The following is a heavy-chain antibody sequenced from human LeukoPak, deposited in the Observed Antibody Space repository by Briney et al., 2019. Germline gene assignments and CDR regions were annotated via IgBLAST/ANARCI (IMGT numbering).Heavy chain of an antibody. CDR2: FYYSGST. CDR1: GGSISSYY. V-gene: IGHV4-59*01. J-gene: IGHJ4*02. Sequence: PSETLSLTCAVSGGSISSYYWSWIRQPPGKGLEWIGFFYYSGSTNYNPSLKSRVTISVDTSKNHFSLKLSSVTAADTAVYYCARGPGGYIYGYYFDYWGQGTLDTVSS. CDR3: ARGPGGYIYGYYFDY. D-gene: IGHD5-18*01.